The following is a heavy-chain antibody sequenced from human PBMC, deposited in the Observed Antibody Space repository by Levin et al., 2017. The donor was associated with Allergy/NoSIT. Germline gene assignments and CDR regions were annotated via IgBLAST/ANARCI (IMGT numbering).Heavy chain of an antibody. D-gene: IGHD3-9*01. CDR3: TRDRTGVVRYFDWRNDAFDI. Sequence: QTGGSLRLSCTASGFTFGDYAMSWFRQAPGKGLEWVGFIRSKAYGGTTEYAASVKGRFTISRDDSKSIAYLQMNSLKTEDTAVYYCTRDRTGVVRYFDWRNDAFDIWGQGTMVTVSS. V-gene: IGHV3-49*03. J-gene: IGHJ3*02. CDR2: IRSKAYGGTT. CDR1: GFTFGDYA.